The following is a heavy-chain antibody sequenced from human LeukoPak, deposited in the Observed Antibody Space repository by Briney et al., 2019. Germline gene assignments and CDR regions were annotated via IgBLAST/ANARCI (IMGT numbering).Heavy chain of an antibody. CDR1: GYTFTGYY. J-gene: IGHJ4*02. CDR2: INPNSGGT. D-gene: IGHD3-9*01. Sequence: ASVKVSCKASGYTFTGYYMHWVRQAPGQGLEWMGRINPNSGGTNYAQKFQDRVTMTRDTSISTAYMELSRLRSDDTAVYYCARDHDDILTGYYMADYWGQGTLVTVSS. CDR3: ARDHDDILTGYYMADY. V-gene: IGHV1-2*06.